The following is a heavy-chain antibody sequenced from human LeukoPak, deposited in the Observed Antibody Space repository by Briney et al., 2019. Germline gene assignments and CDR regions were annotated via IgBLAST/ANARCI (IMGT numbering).Heavy chain of an antibody. CDR1: GFTFSSYA. CDR2: ISGSGGST. D-gene: IGHD3-22*01. V-gene: IGHV3-23*01. Sequence: GGSLRLSCAASGFTFSSYAMSWVRQAPGKGLEWVSAISGSGGSTYYADSVKGRFTISRDNSKNTLYLQMNSLRAEDTAVYYCAKDDVGPYYYDSSGPDYWGRGTLVTVSS. J-gene: IGHJ4*02. CDR3: AKDDVGPYYYDSSGPDY.